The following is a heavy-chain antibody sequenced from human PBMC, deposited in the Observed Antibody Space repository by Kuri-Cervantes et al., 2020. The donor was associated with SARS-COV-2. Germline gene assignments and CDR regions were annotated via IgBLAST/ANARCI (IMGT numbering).Heavy chain of an antibody. Sequence: GGSLRLSCAASGFTFSSYSMNWVRQAPGKGPEWVSSISSSSSYIYYADSVKGRFTISRDNAKNSLYLQMNSLRAEDTAVHYCARTDPQLPHLIYWGQGTLVTVSS. V-gene: IGHV3-21*01. D-gene: IGHD1-14*01. CDR3: ARTDPQLPHLIY. J-gene: IGHJ4*02. CDR1: GFTFSSYS. CDR2: ISSSSSYI.